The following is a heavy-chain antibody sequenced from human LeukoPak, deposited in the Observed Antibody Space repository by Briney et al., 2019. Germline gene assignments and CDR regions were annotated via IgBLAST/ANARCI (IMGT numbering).Heavy chain of an antibody. CDR1: GGSFSGYY. CDR3: ARGPPAKPGTGYYYGMDV. V-gene: IGHV4-34*01. Sequence: SGTLSLTCAVYGGSFSGYYWSWIRQPPGKGLEWIGEINHSGSTNYNPSLKSRVTISVDMSKNQFSLKLSSVTAADTAVYYCARGPPAKPGTGYYYGMDVWGQGTTVTVSS. CDR2: INHSGST. J-gene: IGHJ6*02. D-gene: IGHD2-2*01.